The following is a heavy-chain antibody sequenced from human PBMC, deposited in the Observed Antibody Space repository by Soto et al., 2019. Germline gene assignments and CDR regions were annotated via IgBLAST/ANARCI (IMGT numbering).Heavy chain of an antibody. Sequence: VKLSGEGSGGNLTSYWRGWEHQMPGKGLEWMGIIYPGDSDTRYSPSFQGQVTISADKSISTAYLQWSSLKASDTAMYYCARPPTAGPYGMDVWGQGTTVTVSS. CDR2: IYPGDSDT. CDR1: GGNLTSYW. J-gene: IGHJ6*02. V-gene: IGHV5-51*07. D-gene: IGHD2-21*02. CDR3: ARPPTAGPYGMDV.